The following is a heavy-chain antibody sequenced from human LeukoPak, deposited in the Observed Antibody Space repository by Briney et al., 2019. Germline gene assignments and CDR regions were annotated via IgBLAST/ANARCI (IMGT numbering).Heavy chain of an antibody. CDR1: GATFSSYT. CDR3: ARQDTAMAYYYGMDV. J-gene: IGHJ6*02. CDR2: IIPILGIA. V-gene: IGHV1-69*10. Sequence: GASVKLSCKASGATFSSYTISWGRQSPGQGLEWLGGIIPILGIANYAQKYQGRVTITADKSTSPAYMELSSLRSEDTAVYYCARQDTAMAYYYGMDVWGQGTTVTVSS. D-gene: IGHD5-18*01.